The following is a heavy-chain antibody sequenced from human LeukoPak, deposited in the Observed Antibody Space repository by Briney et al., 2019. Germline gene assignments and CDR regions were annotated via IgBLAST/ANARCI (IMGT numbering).Heavy chain of an antibody. Sequence: SETLSLTCTVSGGSISSVGDYCSWIRQHPGKGLEWLGYIYYSGSTNYIRSIKSRVSIAVDTSKNQFSLKLSSLTAADTAVYYCARRRTYYDFWSGYSPNYFDYWGQGTLVTVSS. CDR1: GGSISSVGDY. J-gene: IGHJ4*02. CDR2: IYYSGST. V-gene: IGHV4-31*03. CDR3: ARRRTYYDFWSGYSPNYFDY. D-gene: IGHD3-3*01.